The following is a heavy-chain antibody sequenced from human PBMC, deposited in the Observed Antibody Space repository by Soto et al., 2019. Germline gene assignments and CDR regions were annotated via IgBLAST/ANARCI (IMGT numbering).Heavy chain of an antibody. CDR2: INPSGGST. D-gene: IGHD2-15*01. V-gene: IGHV1-46*03. J-gene: IGHJ6*03. CDR1: GYTFTSYY. Sequence: QVQLVESGAEVKKPGSSVKVCFKASGYTFTSYYMHQVRQAPGQGLEWMGIINPSGGSTSYSQKFQGRVTMTMDTSTSTGDMELSSRSSEDAAVYYCSRAGPTPDCSGGSCYEDYYYYYMDVWGKGTTVTVSS. CDR3: SRAGPTPDCSGGSCYEDYYYYYMDV.